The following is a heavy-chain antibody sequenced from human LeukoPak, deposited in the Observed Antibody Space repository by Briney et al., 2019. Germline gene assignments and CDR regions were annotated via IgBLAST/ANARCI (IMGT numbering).Heavy chain of an antibody. D-gene: IGHD6-6*01. CDR2: IYYSGNP. CDR1: GGSFSGYY. J-gene: IGHJ6*02. V-gene: IGHV4-59*01. CDR3: ARALSGYSSSSYYGMDV. Sequence: RPSETLSLTCAVYGGSFSGYYWSWIRQPPGKGLEWNGYIYYSGNPKHNPSLKSRVTISVDTSKNQFSLKLSSVTAADTAVYYCARALSGYSSSSYYGMDVWGQGTTVTVSS.